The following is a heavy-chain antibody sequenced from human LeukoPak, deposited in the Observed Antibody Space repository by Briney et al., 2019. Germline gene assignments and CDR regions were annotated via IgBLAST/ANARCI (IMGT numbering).Heavy chain of an antibody. Sequence: SETLSLTCTVSGGSISSYYWSWIRQPPGKGLEWIGYIYYSGSTNYNASLKSRVTISVDTSKNQFSLKLSSVTAADTAVYYCARGRYYYDAALAFDIWGQGTMVTVSS. V-gene: IGHV4-59*01. CDR3: ARGRYYYDAALAFDI. J-gene: IGHJ3*02. CDR2: IYYSGST. D-gene: IGHD3-22*01. CDR1: GGSISSYY.